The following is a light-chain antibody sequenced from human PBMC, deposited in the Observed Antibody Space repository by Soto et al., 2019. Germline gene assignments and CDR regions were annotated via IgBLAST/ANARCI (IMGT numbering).Light chain of an antibody. J-gene: IGKJ4*01. CDR2: GVS. CDR1: QSISSF. Sequence: DIQMTQSPSSLSASLGDSVTITCRASQSISSFLNWYQHKPGKAPKVLVYGVSSLQSGVPSRFSGSGSGTDFTLTISSLQPEDFATYYCQQANSFLLTFGGGTKVDIK. CDR3: QQANSFLLT. V-gene: IGKV1-39*01.